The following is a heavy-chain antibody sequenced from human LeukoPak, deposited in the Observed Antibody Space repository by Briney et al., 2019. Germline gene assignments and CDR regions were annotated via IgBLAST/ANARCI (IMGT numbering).Heavy chain of an antibody. Sequence: GASVKVSCKASGYTFTSYGISWVRQAPGQGLEWMGWISAYSGNTSYAQKLQGRVTMTTDTSTSTAYMELRSLRSDDTAVYYCARDHCSSTSCYSDYWGQGTLVTVSS. CDR3: ARDHCSSTSCYSDY. D-gene: IGHD2-2*02. CDR2: ISAYSGNT. J-gene: IGHJ4*02. CDR1: GYTFTSYG. V-gene: IGHV1-18*04.